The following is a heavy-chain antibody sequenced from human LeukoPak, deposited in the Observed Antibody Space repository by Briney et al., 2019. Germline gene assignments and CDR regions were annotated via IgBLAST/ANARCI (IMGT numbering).Heavy chain of an antibody. CDR1: GYTFTSYY. V-gene: IGHV1-46*03. CDR3: ARDGCGGDCYMGGWFDP. D-gene: IGHD2-21*01. J-gene: IGHJ5*02. Sequence: GASVKVACKASGYTFTSYYMHWVRQAPGQGLEWMGIINLSGGSTSYAQKFQGRVTMTRDTSTSTVYMELSSLRSEDTAVYYGARDGCGGDCYMGGWFDPWGQGTLVTVSS. CDR2: INLSGGST.